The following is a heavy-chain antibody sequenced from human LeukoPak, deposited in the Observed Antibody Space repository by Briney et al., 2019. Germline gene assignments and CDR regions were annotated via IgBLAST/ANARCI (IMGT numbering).Heavy chain of an antibody. CDR2: IIPIFGTA. CDR1: GYTFTTYP. CDR3: AILKEDYYGSGSPYYFDY. D-gene: IGHD3-10*01. J-gene: IGHJ4*02. Sequence: SVKVSCKASGYTFTTYPINWVRQAPGQGLEWMGGIIPIFGTANYAQKFQGRVTITADESTSTAYMELSSLRSEDTAVYYCAILKEDYYGSGSPYYFDYWGQGTLVTVSS. V-gene: IGHV1-69*13.